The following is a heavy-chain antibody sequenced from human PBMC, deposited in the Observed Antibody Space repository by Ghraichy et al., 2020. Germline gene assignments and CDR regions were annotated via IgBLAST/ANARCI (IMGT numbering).Heavy chain of an antibody. V-gene: IGHV3-30-3*01. J-gene: IGHJ4*02. CDR1: GFTFSFYT. D-gene: IGHD1-1*01. Sequence: GGSLRLSCAASGFTFSFYTMLWVRQAPGKGLEWVALILSRGSSEYYSDSVKGRFIISRDNAKNTLYLQMNSLTAEDTAVYYCARAGEERDDYWGQGTLVTVSS. CDR3: ARAGEERDDY. CDR2: ILSRGSSE.